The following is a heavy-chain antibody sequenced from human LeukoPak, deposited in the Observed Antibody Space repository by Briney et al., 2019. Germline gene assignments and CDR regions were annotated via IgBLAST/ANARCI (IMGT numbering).Heavy chain of an antibody. J-gene: IGHJ4*02. CDR2: ISYDGSNK. D-gene: IGHD3-9*01. CDR1: GFTFSSYG. V-gene: IGHV3-30*03. CDR3: ARDRAPATIFLDY. Sequence: PGRSLRPSCAASGFTFSSYGMHWVRQAASNGVGSVAVISYDGSNKYYAASVKARFTISRDNSKNTLYLQMNSLRAEDTAVYYGARDRAPATIFLDYGGQGTLVTVS.